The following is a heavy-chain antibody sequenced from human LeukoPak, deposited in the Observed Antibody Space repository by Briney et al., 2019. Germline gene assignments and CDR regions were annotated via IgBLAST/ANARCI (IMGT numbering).Heavy chain of an antibody. CDR1: GFTFSSYS. CDR3: ARVFGGSDAFDI. D-gene: IGHD2-15*01. CDR2: ISSSSSYI. V-gene: IGHV3-21*01. Sequence: PGGSLRLSCAASGFTFSSYSMNWVRQAPGKGLEWVSSISSSSSYIYYADSVKGRFTISRDNAKNSLYLQMNSLRAEDTAVYYCARVFGGSDAFDIWGQGTMVTVSS. J-gene: IGHJ3*02.